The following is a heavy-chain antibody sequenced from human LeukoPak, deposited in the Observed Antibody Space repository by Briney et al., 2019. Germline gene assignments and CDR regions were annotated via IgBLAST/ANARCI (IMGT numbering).Heavy chain of an antibody. D-gene: IGHD3-22*01. CDR1: GYTFANYG. CDR2: ISINNGNT. J-gene: IGHJ4*02. V-gene: IGHV1-18*01. Sequence: APVKVSCKASGYTFANYGISWVRQAPGHGLEWMGWISINNGNTKYAQKFQGRVTVTTDTSTSTAYMELRSLTSDDTAVYYCARDHHYYDSTGYFGYWGQGTLVTVSS. CDR3: ARDHHYYDSTGYFGY.